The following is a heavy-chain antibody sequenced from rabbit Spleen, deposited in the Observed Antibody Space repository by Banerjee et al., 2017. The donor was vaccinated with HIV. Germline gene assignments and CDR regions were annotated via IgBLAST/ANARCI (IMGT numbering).Heavy chain of an antibody. Sequence: QEQLEESGGGLVKPEGSLTLTCKASGFSFSHGYVMCWVRQAPGKGLEWIGCINSSTAKGVYATWAKGRFTISKTSWTTVTLQMTSLTAADTATYFCVREAGYGGYGDGNLWGPGPSSPS. CDR1: GFSFSHGYV. J-gene: IGHJ4*01. D-gene: IGHD6-1*01. V-gene: IGHV1S45*01. CDR2: INSSTAKG. CDR3: VREAGYGGYGDGNL.